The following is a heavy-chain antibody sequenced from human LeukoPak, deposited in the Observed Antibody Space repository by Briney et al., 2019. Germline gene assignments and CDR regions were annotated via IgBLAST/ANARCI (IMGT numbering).Heavy chain of an antibody. CDR1: DEPFSGYY. J-gene: IGHJ4*02. D-gene: IGHD3-3*01. CDR2: INRNGNT. CDR3: PEGYYDY. V-gene: IGHV4-34*01. Sequence: PSETLSLTCAISDEPFSGYYWGWIRQPPGKGLELIGEINRNGNTDYNPSLKSRVSMSIDTYRRGHGCLLLCKTRTRTIFQLNPEGYYDYWGQGTLVTVSS.